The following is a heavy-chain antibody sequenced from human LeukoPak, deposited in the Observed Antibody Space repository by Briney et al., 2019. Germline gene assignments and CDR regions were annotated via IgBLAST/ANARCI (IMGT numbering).Heavy chain of an antibody. J-gene: IGHJ4*02. CDR3: AKDLYLRDFWGGYFDY. D-gene: IGHD3-3*01. V-gene: IGHV3-23*01. Sequence: PGGSLRLSCAASGFIFSNYGMNWVRQAPGKGLEWVAAISASGSATSYADSVRGRFTISRDNSKSTTYLQVNSLRAEDTAVFYCAKDLYLRDFWGGYFDYWGQGIPVTVSS. CDR2: ISASGSAT. CDR1: GFIFSNYG.